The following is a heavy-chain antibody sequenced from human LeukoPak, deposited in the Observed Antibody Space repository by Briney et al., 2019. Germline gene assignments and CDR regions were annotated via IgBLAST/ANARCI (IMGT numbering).Heavy chain of an antibody. CDR2: IKSLGGGGTR. CDR1: GLIFRDAW. D-gene: IGHD2-21*01. V-gene: IGHV3-15*01. CDR3: THISSVPDRFTS. J-gene: IGHJ5*02. Sequence: GGSLRLSCEVYGLIFRDAWVSWVRQAPGKGLEWVGRIKSLGGGGTRDYGAPVKGRFSISRDDSRNTIYLQMKSLKTEDTGIYYCTHISSVPDRFTSWGQGTLVTVSS.